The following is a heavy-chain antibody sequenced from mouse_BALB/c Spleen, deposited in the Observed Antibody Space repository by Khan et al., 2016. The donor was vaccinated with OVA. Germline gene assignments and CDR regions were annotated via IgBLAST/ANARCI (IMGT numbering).Heavy chain of an antibody. Sequence: QVQLKHSGPELVKPGASVKMSCKAPGYTFTYYVITWVKQRTGQGLEWIGEIYPGSDNAYYNERFKGKATLTADKSSNTTHMQRSSLTSEDSAVNFCARGDGYYVYFDYWGQGTTLTVSS. V-gene: IGHV1-77*01. D-gene: IGHD2-3*01. J-gene: IGHJ2*01. CDR1: GYTFTYYV. CDR2: IYPGSDNA. CDR3: ARGDGYYVYFDY.